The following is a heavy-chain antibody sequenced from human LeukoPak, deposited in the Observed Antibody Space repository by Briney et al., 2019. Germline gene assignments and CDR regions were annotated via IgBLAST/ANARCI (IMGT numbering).Heavy chain of an antibody. CDR3: AKDSLGGRNYFDY. V-gene: IGHV3-30*18. Sequence: PGGSLRLSCAASGFTFSSYGMHWVRQAPGKGLEWVAITSYDGSNKYYADSVKGRFTISRDNSKNTLYLQMNSLRAEDTAVYYCAKDSLGGRNYFDYWGQGTLVTVSS. D-gene: IGHD1-26*01. J-gene: IGHJ4*02. CDR2: TSYDGSNK. CDR1: GFTFSSYG.